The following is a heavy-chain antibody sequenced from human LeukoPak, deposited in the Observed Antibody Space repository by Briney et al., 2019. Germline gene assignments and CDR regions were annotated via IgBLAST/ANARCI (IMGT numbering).Heavy chain of an antibody. V-gene: IGHV4-34*01. CDR2: INHSGST. J-gene: IGHJ4*02. Sequence: SETLSLTCAVYGGSFSGYYWSWIRQPPGKGLEWIGEINHSGSTYYNPSLKSRVTISVDTSKKQFSLKLSSVTAADTAVYYCARGVDTYYDFWSGYHPDYYFDYWGQGTLVTVSS. CDR1: GGSFSGYY. CDR3: ARGVDTYYDFWSGYHPDYYFDY. D-gene: IGHD3-3*01.